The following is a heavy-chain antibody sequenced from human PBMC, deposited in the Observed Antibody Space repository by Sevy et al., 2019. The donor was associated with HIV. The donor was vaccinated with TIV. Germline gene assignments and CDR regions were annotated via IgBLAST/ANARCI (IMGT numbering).Heavy chain of an antibody. CDR3: AREGCTKPHDY. V-gene: IGHV3-23*01. J-gene: IGHJ4*02. CDR1: GFTFSKYS. Sequence: GGSLRLSCAASGFTFSKYSMSWVRQAPEKGLEWVSTFSFGCGRINYADSVKGRFTISRDDSKNTLYLQMNSLRAEDTAVYYCAREGCTKPHDYWGQGTLVTVSS. D-gene: IGHD2-8*01. CDR2: FSFGCGRI.